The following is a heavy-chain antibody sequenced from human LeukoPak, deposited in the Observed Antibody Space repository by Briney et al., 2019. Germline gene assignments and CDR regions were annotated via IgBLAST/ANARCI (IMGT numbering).Heavy chain of an antibody. CDR3: ARHIAGTVTSGFDI. CDR1: GYTFTSYG. Sequence: ASVKVSCKASGYTFTSYGISWVRQAPGQGLDWMGWINTYKGNTQYAQRLQGRVTMTTDTSTNTAYMELGSLSSDDTAVYYCARHIAGTVTSGFDIWGQGTMVTVSS. D-gene: IGHD4-17*01. J-gene: IGHJ3*02. V-gene: IGHV1-18*01. CDR2: INTYKGNT.